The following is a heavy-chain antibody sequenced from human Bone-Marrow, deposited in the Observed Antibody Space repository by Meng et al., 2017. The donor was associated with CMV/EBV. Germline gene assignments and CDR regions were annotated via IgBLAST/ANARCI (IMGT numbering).Heavy chain of an antibody. D-gene: IGHD1-26*01. CDR3: ARRRGSYSSDY. CDR2: IKQDGSEK. CDR1: GFTFSSSW. V-gene: IGHV3-7*01. Sequence: GESLKISCAASGFTFSSSWMTWVRQAPGKGLEWVANIKQDGSEKYYVDSVKGRFTISRDNAKNSLFLQMNSLRAEDTAVYYCARRRGSYSSDYWGQGTLVTVSS. J-gene: IGHJ4*02.